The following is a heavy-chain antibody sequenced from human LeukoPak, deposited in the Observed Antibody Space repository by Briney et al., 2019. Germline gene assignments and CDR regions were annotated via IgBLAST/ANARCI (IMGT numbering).Heavy chain of an antibody. CDR3: ARDFES. CDR2: INQDGSQK. CDR1: GLNFGNYW. Sequence: PGGSLRLSCVASGLNFGNYWMDWVRQAPGKGLEWVGNINQDGSQKYSVDSVKGRFTISRDNAEKSLFLDMNSLRAEDTAIYYCARDFESWGQGTLVTVSS. J-gene: IGHJ4*02. V-gene: IGHV3-7*03.